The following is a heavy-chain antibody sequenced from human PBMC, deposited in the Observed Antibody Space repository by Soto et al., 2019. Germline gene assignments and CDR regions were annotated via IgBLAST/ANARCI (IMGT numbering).Heavy chain of an antibody. CDR3: AKIVVVPAAIVGSPFRWFDP. D-gene: IGHD2-2*01. CDR1: GFTFSSYA. J-gene: IGHJ5*02. CDR2: ISGSGGST. Sequence: LRLSCAASGFTFSSYAMSWVRQAPGKGLEWVSAISGSGGSTYYADSVKGRFTISRDNSKNTLYLQMNSLRAEDTAVYYCAKIVVVPAAIVGSPFRWFDPWGQGTLVTVS. V-gene: IGHV3-23*01.